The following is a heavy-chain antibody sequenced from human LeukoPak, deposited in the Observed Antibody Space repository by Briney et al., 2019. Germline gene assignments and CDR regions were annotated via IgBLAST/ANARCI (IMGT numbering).Heavy chain of an antibody. CDR3: ARDLFLSAADYYGMDV. CDR2: INPSGGST. J-gene: IGHJ6*02. CDR1: GYTFTSYY. V-gene: IGHV1-46*01. D-gene: IGHD6-13*01. Sequence: ASVKVSCKASGYTFTSYYMHWVRQAPGQGLEWMGIINPSGGSTSYAQKFQSRVTMTRDTSTSTVYMELSSLRSEDTAVYYCARDLFLSAADYYGMDVWGQGTTVTVSS.